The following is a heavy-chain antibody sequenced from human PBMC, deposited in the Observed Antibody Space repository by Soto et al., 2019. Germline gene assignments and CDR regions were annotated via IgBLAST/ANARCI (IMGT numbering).Heavy chain of an antibody. CDR3: ARDDITGTTSNWFDP. J-gene: IGHJ5*02. D-gene: IGHD1-20*01. V-gene: IGHV1-69*04. CDR1: GGTFSSDT. Sequence: KVSCKASGGTFSSDTISWVRQAPGQGLEWMGRIIPILGIANYAQKFQGRVTITADKSTSTAYMELSSLRSEDTAVYYCARDDITGTTSNWFDPWGQGTLVTSPQ. CDR2: IIPILGIA.